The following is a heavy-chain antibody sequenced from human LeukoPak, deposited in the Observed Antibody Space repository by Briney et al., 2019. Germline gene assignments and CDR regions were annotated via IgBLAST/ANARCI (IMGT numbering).Heavy chain of an antibody. CDR1: GGTFSSYA. Sequence: ASVKVSCKASGGTFSSYAISWVRQAPGQGLEWMGRIIPILGIANYAQRFQGRVTITADKSTSTAYMELSSLRSEDTAVYYCARDRGYSGSYYAYWGQGTLVTVSS. CDR2: IIPILGIA. V-gene: IGHV1-69*04. CDR3: ARDRGYSGSYYAY. D-gene: IGHD1-26*01. J-gene: IGHJ4*02.